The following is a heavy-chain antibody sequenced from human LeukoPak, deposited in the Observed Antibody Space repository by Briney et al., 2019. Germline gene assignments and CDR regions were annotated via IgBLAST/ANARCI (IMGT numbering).Heavy chain of an antibody. V-gene: IGHV3-21*01. CDR1: GFTFSSYE. CDR2: ISSSSSYI. D-gene: IGHD3-10*01. Sequence: PGGSLRLSCAASGFTFSSYEMNWVRQAPGKGLEWVSSISSSSSYIYYADSVKGRFTISRDNAKNSLYLQMNSLRAEDTAVYYCARDKLSTMVRGVFDYWGQGTLVTVSS. CDR3: ARDKLSTMVRGVFDY. J-gene: IGHJ4*02.